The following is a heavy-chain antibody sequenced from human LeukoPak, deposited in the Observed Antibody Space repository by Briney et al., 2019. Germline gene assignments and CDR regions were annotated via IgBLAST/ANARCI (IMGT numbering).Heavy chain of an antibody. D-gene: IGHD6-19*01. J-gene: IGHJ3*02. Sequence: ASVKVSCKASGYTFTSYYMHWVRQAPGQGLEWMGIINPSGGSASYAQKFQGRVTMTRDMSTSTVYMELGSLRSEDTAVYYCARDPVAGTGFDIWGQGTMVTVSS. V-gene: IGHV1-46*01. CDR1: GYTFTSYY. CDR3: ARDPVAGTGFDI. CDR2: INPSGGSA.